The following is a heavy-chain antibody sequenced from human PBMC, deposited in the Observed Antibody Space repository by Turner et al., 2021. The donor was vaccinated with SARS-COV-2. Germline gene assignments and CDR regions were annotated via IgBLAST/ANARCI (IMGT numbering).Heavy chain of an antibody. V-gene: IGHV4-39*01. J-gene: IGHJ5*02. CDR3: ARHWEVAAAAYLARFDP. D-gene: IGHD6-13*01. CDR1: GGSISSSSYY. Sequence: QLQLQESGPGLVKSSETLSLTCTVSGGSISSSSYYWGWIRQPPGKGLEWIGSIYYSGSTYYNPSLKSRVTISVDTSKNQFSLKLTSVTAAGTAVYFCARHWEVAAAAYLARFDPWGQGTLVTVSS. CDR2: IYYSGST.